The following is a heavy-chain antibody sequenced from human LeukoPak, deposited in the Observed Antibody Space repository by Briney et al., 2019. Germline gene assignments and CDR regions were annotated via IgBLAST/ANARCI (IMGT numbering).Heavy chain of an antibody. J-gene: IGHJ4*02. CDR3: ARREGPTARTRRDYFDY. CDR2: IHPGDSDT. D-gene: IGHD1-26*01. Sequence: GEALKISCQGSGYNFANYWIAWVRQMPGKGLECMGIIHPGDSDTRYSPSFQGQVTFSADKSISTVYLQWRSLKASDTAMYYCARREGPTARTRRDYFDYWGPGSPVTVSS. V-gene: IGHV5-51*01. CDR1: GYNFANYW.